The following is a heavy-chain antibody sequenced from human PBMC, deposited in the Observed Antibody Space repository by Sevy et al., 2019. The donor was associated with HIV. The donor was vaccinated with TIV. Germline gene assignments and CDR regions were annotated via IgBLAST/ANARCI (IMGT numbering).Heavy chain of an antibody. Sequence: SETLSLTCTVSGGSISSGGYYWSWIRQHPGKGLEWIGYIYYSGSTYYNPSLKSRVTISVNTSKNQFSLKLSFVTAADTAVYYCAGVASGYCGGDCYSNWFDPWGQGTLVTVSS. V-gene: IGHV4-31*03. CDR2: IYYSGST. D-gene: IGHD2-21*02. CDR1: GGSISSGGYY. J-gene: IGHJ5*02. CDR3: AGVASGYCGGDCYSNWFDP.